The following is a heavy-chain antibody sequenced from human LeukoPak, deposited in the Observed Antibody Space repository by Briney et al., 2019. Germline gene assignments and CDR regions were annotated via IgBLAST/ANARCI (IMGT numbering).Heavy chain of an antibody. J-gene: IGHJ4*02. CDR1: GYTLTELS. Sequence: ASVKVSCKVSGYTLTELSMHWVRQAPGKGLEWMGGFDPEDGETIYAQRFQGRVTMTEDTSTDTAYMELSSLRSEDTAVYYCARDHPVDTAMVFLEWEIDYWGQGTLVTVSS. CDR2: FDPEDGET. D-gene: IGHD5-18*01. V-gene: IGHV1-24*01. CDR3: ARDHPVDTAMVFLEWEIDY.